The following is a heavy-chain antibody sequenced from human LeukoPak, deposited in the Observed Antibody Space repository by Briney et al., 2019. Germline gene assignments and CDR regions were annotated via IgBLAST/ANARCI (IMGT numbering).Heavy chain of an antibody. V-gene: IGHV1-2*02. CDR2: INPNSGGT. CDR1: GYTFTGYY. J-gene: IGHJ6*03. D-gene: IGHD2-15*01. Sequence: ASVKVSCKASGYTFTGYYMHWVRQAPGQGLEWMGWINPNSGGTNYAQKFQGRVTMTRDTSISTAYMELSRLRSDDTAVYYCARGVVVAATSYYYYYMDVWGQGTLVTVSS. CDR3: ARGVVVAATSYYYYYMDV.